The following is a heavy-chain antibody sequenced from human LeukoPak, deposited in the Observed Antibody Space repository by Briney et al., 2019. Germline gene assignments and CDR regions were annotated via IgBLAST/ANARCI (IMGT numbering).Heavy chain of an antibody. CDR2: IYSSGST. D-gene: IGHD3-22*01. V-gene: IGHV4-59*01. CDR3: ARARNYYDSSGFYYEGDAFDI. J-gene: IGHJ3*02. Sequence: SETLSLTCTVSGGSISSYHWSWIRQPPGKGLECIGYIYSSGSTNYNPSLKSRVTISVDTSKNQFSLKLSSMTAADTAVYYCARARNYYDSSGFYYEGDAFDIWGQGTMVTVSS. CDR1: GGSISSYH.